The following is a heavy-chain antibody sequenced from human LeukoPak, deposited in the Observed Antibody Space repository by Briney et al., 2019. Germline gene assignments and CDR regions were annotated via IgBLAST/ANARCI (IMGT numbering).Heavy chain of an antibody. J-gene: IGHJ5*02. V-gene: IGHV4-59*08. D-gene: IGHD2-15*01. Sequence: SETLSLTCTVSGGSISSHYWNWIRQPPGKGLEWVGYISYSGSTNYNPSLKSRVTMSLDTSKNHFSLKLTSVTAADTAVYYCARLLGYCSGGSCYPRWFAPWGQGTLVTVSS. CDR2: ISYSGST. CDR1: GGSISSHY. CDR3: ARLLGYCSGGSCYPRWFAP.